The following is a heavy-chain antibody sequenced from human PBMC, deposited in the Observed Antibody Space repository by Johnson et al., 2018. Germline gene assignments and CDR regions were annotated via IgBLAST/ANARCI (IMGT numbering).Heavy chain of an antibody. D-gene: IGHD6-13*01. J-gene: IGHJ1*01. V-gene: IGHV3-30*18. CDR1: GFTFSAYG. CDR2: ISYDGSNK. CDR3: AKDWEVAAVDTGGYVHH. Sequence: QVQLVQSGGGVVQPGRSXRLSCAASGFTFSAYGMHWVRQAPGKGLEWVAVISYDGSNKYYADSVKGRFTISRDNSKNTLYLQMNSLRAEDTAVYYCAKDWEVAAVDTGGYVHHWGQGTLVTVSS.